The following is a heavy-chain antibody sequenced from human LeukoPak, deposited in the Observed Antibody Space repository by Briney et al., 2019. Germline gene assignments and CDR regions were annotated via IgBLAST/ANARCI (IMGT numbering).Heavy chain of an antibody. CDR1: GFTFSSYG. D-gene: IGHD4-23*01. J-gene: IGHJ4*02. Sequence: GGSLRLSCAASGFTFSSYGIHWVRQAPGKGLESVAFIRYDGRSQDCADSVKGRFTISRDNSKNTVYLQMNSLRAEDTAVYYCARDVVRGGNDYWGQGTLVTVSS. V-gene: IGHV3-30*02. CDR3: ARDVVRGGNDY. CDR2: IRYDGRSQ.